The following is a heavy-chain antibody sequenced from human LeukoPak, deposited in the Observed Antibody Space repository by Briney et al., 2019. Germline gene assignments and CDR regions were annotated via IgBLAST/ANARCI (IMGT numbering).Heavy chain of an antibody. CDR1: GFTCSSYA. V-gene: IGHV3-23*01. D-gene: IGHD3-3*01. Sequence: GGSLRRSCAASGFTCSSYAMSWVRQTPGKGLEWVSSISGSGGSTNYADSVTGRFTISRGNSNNTLYLQMNSLRADDTAVYYCAKDGLRFLEWYLGYFDLWGRGTLVTVSS. J-gene: IGHJ2*01. CDR2: ISGSGGST. CDR3: AKDGLRFLEWYLGYFDL.